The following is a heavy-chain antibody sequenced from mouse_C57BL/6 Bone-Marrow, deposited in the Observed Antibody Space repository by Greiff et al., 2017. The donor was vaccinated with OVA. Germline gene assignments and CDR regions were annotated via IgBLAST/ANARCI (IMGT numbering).Heavy chain of an antibody. CDR3: ARYDSSGVAWFAY. J-gene: IGHJ3*01. CDR1: GFTFTDYY. Sequence: EVMLVESGGGLVQPGGSLSLSCAASGFTFTDYYMSWVRQPPGKALEWLGFIRNKANGYTTEYSASVKGRFTISRDNSQSILYLQMNALRAEDSATYYCARYDSSGVAWFAYWGQGTLVTVSA. CDR2: IRNKANGYTT. V-gene: IGHV7-3*01. D-gene: IGHD3-2*02.